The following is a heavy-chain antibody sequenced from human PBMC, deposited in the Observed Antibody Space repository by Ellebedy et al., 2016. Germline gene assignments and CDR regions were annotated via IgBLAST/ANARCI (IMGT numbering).Heavy chain of an antibody. Sequence: GESLKISCAASGFTFSTYNMKWVRQAPGKGLEWISYISSSSSTIIYAPSVKGRFTISRDNAKNSLYLQANSLRAEDTAVYYCAPVVPGSHRWVDPWGQGTLVTVSS. CDR3: APVVPGSHRWVDP. J-gene: IGHJ5*02. D-gene: IGHD2-15*01. CDR2: ISSSSSTI. CDR1: GFTFSTYN. V-gene: IGHV3-48*01.